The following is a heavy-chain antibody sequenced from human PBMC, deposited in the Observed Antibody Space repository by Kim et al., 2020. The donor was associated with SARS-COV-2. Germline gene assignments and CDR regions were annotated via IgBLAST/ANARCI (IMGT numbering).Heavy chain of an antibody. D-gene: IGHD3-10*01. J-gene: IGHJ4*02. V-gene: IGHV3-23*01. CDR3: AKSSQTYYYCFDY. Sequence: SAHSGKGRFTISRDKSKNTLYLQMISPGADDTAVYYCAKSSQTYYYCFDYWGQGTLVTVSS.